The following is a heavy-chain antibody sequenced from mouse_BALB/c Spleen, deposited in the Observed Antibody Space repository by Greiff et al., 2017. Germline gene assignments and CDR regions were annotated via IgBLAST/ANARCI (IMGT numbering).Heavy chain of an antibody. CDR1: GYSITSDYA. D-gene: IGHD1-1*01. J-gene: IGHJ3*01. CDR2: ISYSGST. V-gene: IGHV3-2*02. Sequence: EVKVEESGPGLVKPSQSLSLTCTVTGYSITSDYAWNWIRQFPGNKLEWMGYISYSGSTSYNPSLKSRISITRDTSKNQFFLQLNSVTTEVTATYYCAREGSSYAWFAYWGQGTLVTVSA. CDR3: AREGSSYAWFAY.